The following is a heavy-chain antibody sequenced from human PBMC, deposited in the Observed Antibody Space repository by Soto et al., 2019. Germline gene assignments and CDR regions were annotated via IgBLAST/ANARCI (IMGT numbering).Heavy chain of an antibody. CDR1: GGTFSSYT. Sequence: QVQLVQSGAEVKKPGSSVKVSCKASGGTFSSYTISWVRQAPGQGLEWMGRIIPILGIANYAQKFQGRVTIAADKSTSTAYMELSSLRSEDTAVYYCAAHTHLTGTTGNWFDPWGQGTLVTVSS. CDR2: IIPILGIA. D-gene: IGHD4-17*01. V-gene: IGHV1-69*02. J-gene: IGHJ5*02. CDR3: AAHTHLTGTTGNWFDP.